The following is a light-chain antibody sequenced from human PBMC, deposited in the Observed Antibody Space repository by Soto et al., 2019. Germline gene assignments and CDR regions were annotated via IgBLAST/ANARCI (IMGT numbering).Light chain of an antibody. Sequence: QSALTQPASVSGSPGQSITISCTGTSSDVGTYNLVSWYQQHPGKAPKLMIYEVRKWRSGVSSRFSGAKSGNTASLTISGLQAEDEADYYFCSYAPGNTYVFGTGTKLTVL. CDR1: SSDVGTYNL. CDR3: CSYAPGNTYV. CDR2: EVR. V-gene: IGLV2-23*02. J-gene: IGLJ1*01.